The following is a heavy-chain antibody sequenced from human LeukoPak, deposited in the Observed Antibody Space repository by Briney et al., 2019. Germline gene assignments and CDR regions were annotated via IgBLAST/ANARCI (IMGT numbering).Heavy chain of an antibody. CDR1: GGTFSSYA. J-gene: IGHJ4*02. CDR2: IIPIFGTS. Sequence: SVKVSCKASGGTFSSYAISWVRQAPGQGLEWMGGIIPIFGTSNYAQKFQGRVTITADECTSTAYMELSSLRSEDTAVYYCARDGYCSGGSCYSDYWGQGTLVTVSS. CDR3: ARDGYCSGGSCYSDY. D-gene: IGHD2-15*01. V-gene: IGHV1-69*13.